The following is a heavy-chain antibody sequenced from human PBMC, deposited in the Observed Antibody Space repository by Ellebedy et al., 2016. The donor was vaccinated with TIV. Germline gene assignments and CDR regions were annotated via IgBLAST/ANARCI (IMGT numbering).Heavy chain of an antibody. CDR3: ARAHYGSGSYSHFDY. J-gene: IGHJ4*02. D-gene: IGHD3-10*01. CDR2: INPRGGST. V-gene: IGHV1-46*01. Sequence: AASVKVSCKTSGYTFTSYYIHWVRQAPGQGLEWMGIINPRGGSTIYAQKLQGRVTMTRDTSASTVYMELSSLRSEDAAVYYCARAHYGSGSYSHFDYWGQGSLVTVSS. CDR1: GYTFTSYY.